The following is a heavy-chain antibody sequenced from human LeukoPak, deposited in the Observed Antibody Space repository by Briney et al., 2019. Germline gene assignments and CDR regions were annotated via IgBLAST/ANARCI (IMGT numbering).Heavy chain of an antibody. CDR1: GYTFPSYY. J-gene: IGHJ4*02. V-gene: IGHV1-46*03. CDR2: INPSAGNT. Sequence: ASVKVSCKTSGYTFPSYYIHWVRQAPGQGLEWMARINPSAGNTNYAPKFQGRVTLTRDTSTATVYMELSSLNSEDTAVYYCARDTGWDFISSVDYWGQGTLVTVSS. CDR3: ARDTGWDFISSVDY. D-gene: IGHD3-22*01.